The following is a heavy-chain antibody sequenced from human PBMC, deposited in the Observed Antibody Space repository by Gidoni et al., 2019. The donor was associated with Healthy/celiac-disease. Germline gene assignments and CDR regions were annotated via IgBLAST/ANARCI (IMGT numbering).Heavy chain of an antibody. Sequence: QVQLVQSGAEVKKHGASVTVSCKASGYTFTSYAMHWVRQAPGQRREWRGWINDGNGNQKYSQKFQGRVTITRDTSASTAYMELSSLRNEDTAVYYCARDRGNYYDSSGFGYWGQGTLVTVSS. V-gene: IGHV1-3*01. D-gene: IGHD3-22*01. J-gene: IGHJ4*02. CDR2: INDGNGNQ. CDR3: ARDRGNYYDSSGFGY. CDR1: GYTFTSYA.